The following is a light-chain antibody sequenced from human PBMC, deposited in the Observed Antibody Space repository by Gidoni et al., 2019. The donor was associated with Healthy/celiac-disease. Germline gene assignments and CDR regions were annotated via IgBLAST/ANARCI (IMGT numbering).Light chain of an antibody. CDR3: QQYYSYPYT. CDR2: AAS. Sequence: AIRITQSPSSLSASTGDRVTITCRASQGISSYLAWYQQKPGKAPKLLIYAASTLQSGVPSRFSGSGSGTDFTHTISCLQSEDFATYYCQQYYSYPYTFGQGTKLEIK. CDR1: QGISSY. V-gene: IGKV1-8*01. J-gene: IGKJ2*01.